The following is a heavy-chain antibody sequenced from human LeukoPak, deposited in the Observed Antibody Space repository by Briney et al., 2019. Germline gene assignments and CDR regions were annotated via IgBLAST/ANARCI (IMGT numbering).Heavy chain of an antibody. CDR3: ATDGAGFDT. V-gene: IGHV3-11*01. Sequence: GGSLRLSCAASGFTFNDYYMSWIRQAAGKGLEWLSYINIGGTNTHYTDSVKGRFTISRGNAKKSLYLEMNNLRAEDTAVYYCATDGAGFDTWGQGVLVTVSS. J-gene: IGHJ5*02. CDR1: GFTFNDYY. CDR2: INIGGTNT.